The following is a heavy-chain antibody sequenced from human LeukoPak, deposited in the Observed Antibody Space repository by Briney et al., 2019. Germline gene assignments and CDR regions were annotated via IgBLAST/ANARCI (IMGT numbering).Heavy chain of an antibody. CDR1: GFTFSTYA. CDR3: AKVGHSGSSGCLDY. J-gene: IGHJ4*02. V-gene: IGHV3-30*04. CDR2: IPYDGSNK. Sequence: GGSLRLSCAASGFTFSTYAMHWVRQAPGKGLEWVAVIPYDGSNKYYADSVKGRFTISRGNSKNTLYLQMNSLRAEDTAVYYCAKVGHSGSSGCLDYWGQGTLVTVSS. D-gene: IGHD1-26*01.